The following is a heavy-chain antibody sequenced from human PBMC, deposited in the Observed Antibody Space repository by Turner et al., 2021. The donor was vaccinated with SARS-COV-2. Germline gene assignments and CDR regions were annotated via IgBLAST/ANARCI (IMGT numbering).Heavy chain of an antibody. J-gene: IGHJ5*02. CDR2: MNPNSGNT. CDR1: GYTFTDHY. CDR3: ARAAQLTVWFDP. D-gene: IGHD3-9*01. V-gene: IGHV1-8*02. Sequence: QVQLVQSGAEVKKPGASVKVSCKASGYTFTDHYLHWVRQAPGQGLEWMGWMNPNSGNTGYAQKFQGRVTMTRNTSISTAYMELSSLRSEDTAVYYCARAAQLTVWFDPWGQGTLVTVSS.